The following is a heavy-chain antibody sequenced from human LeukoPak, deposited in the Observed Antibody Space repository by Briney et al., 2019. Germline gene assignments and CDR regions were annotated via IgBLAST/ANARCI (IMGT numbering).Heavy chain of an antibody. CDR1: GGSFSGYY. CDR2: IYHSGST. J-gene: IGHJ6*03. V-gene: IGHV4-34*01. Sequence: SETLSLTCAVYGGSFSGYYWSWIRQPPGKGLEWIGSIYHSGSTYYNPSLKSRVTISVDTSKNQFSLKLSSVTAADTAVYYCAREEGNGSGSYFYYYYMDVWGKGTTVTVSS. D-gene: IGHD3-10*01. CDR3: AREEGNGSGSYFYYYYMDV.